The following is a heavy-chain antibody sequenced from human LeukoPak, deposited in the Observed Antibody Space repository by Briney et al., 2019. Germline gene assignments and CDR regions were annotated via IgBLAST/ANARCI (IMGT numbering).Heavy chain of an antibody. J-gene: IGHJ4*02. Sequence: GGSLRLSRAASGFTYSSYAMSWVRQAPGQGVEWVSAISGSGGSTYYADPVKGRFTISRDNSRSTLYLQMNSLRAEDTAIYYCASVITMVRGVIIPFLDYWGQGTLVTVSS. CDR2: ISGSGGST. CDR1: GFTYSSYA. D-gene: IGHD3-10*01. CDR3: ASVITMVRGVIIPFLDY. V-gene: IGHV3-23*01.